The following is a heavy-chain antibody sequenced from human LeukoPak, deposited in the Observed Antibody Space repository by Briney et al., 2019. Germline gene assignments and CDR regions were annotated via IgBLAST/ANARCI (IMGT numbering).Heavy chain of an antibody. CDR2: ISNSGGST. J-gene: IGHJ6*03. V-gene: IGHV3-23*01. CDR3: AKDIYGDYYYYYMDV. CDR1: GFTFSSYG. D-gene: IGHD4-17*01. Sequence: GGTLRLSCAASGFTFSSYGMSWVRQAPGKGLEWVSAISNSGGSTYYADSVEGRFTISRDNSKNTLYLQMNSLRAEDTAVYYCAKDIYGDYYYYYMDVWGKGTTVTVSS.